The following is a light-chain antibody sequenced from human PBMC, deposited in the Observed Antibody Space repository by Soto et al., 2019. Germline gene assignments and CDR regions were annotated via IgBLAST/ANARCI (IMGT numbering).Light chain of an antibody. CDR2: AAS. CDR1: QSISSY. CDR3: QLSYSTPVT. V-gene: IGKV1-39*01. J-gene: IGKJ5*01. Sequence: DIQMTQSPSSLSASVGDRVTITCRASQSISSYLNWYQQKPGKAPQLLIYAASSLQSSVPSRFSGSGSGTDFTLTIISLQPEDFATYYCQLSYSTPVTFGQGTRLEIK.